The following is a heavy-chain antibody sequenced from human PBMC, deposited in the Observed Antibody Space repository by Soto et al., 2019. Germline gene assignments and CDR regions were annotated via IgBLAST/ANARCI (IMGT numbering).Heavy chain of an antibody. CDR3: ARVGGVAARTFDY. V-gene: IGHV4-59*01. Sequence: PSETLFLTCTVSGGSINDFYWSWIRQPPGKGLEWIGYIYYSGSTDYNPSLKGRVTISVDTSKNQFSLKLRSVTAADTAVYYCARVGGVAARTFDYWGQGNLVTVSS. J-gene: IGHJ4*02. D-gene: IGHD6-6*01. CDR1: GGSINDFY. CDR2: IYYSGST.